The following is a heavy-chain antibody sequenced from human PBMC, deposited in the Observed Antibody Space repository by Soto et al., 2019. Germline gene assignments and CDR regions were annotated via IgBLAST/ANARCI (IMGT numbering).Heavy chain of an antibody. Sequence: PSVTVSCKASVYSYSVYGSNWVRQDPGQGLEWMGWINPSDGNRNFAQKFEDRVTMTTATSTNTVFLELRSLKSDDTAIYYCARDRLRGYDSSGFYSWGQGTMVTVSS. J-gene: IGHJ4*02. CDR1: VYSYSVYG. CDR3: ARDRLRGYDSSGFYS. V-gene: IGHV1-18*01. CDR2: INPSDGNR. D-gene: IGHD3-22*01.